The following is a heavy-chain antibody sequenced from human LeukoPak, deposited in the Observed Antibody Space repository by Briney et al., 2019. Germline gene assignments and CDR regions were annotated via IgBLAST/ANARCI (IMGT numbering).Heavy chain of an antibody. CDR1: GGSISSGGYY. J-gene: IGHJ4*02. CDR2: IYYSGST. D-gene: IGHD5-24*01. Sequence: SETLSLTCTVSGGSISSGGYYWSWIRQHPGKGLEWIGYIYYSGSTYYNPPLKSRVTISVDTSKNQFSLKLSSVTAADTAVYYCARAFASQMRYFDYWGQGTLVTVSS. CDR3: ARAFASQMRYFDY. V-gene: IGHV4-31*03.